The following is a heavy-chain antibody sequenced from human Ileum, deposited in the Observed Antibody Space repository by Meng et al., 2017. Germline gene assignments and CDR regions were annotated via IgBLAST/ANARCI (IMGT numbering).Heavy chain of an antibody. J-gene: IGHJ2*01. Sequence: QGQLEESGPGPVRPSETLSLTWRCSGGSVSSGSYYWSLIRQPPGKGLEWIGYIYYSGSAHYNPSLKSRVTMSVDTSKNQFSLELNSVTTADTAMYYCAYRLAVAPQDWYFDVWGRGTLVTVSS. V-gene: IGHV4-61*01. CDR2: IYYSGSA. CDR3: AYRLAVAPQDWYFDV. CDR1: GGSVSSGSYY. D-gene: IGHD6-19*01.